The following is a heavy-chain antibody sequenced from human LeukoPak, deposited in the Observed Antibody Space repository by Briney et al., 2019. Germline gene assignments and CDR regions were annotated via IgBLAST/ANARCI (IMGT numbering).Heavy chain of an antibody. CDR2: ISSSSSYI. CDR3: ARGIHFDWLFYY. D-gene: IGHD3-9*01. J-gene: IGHJ4*02. CDR1: GLTFSSYN. Sequence: GGSLRLSCAASGLTFSSYNMNWVRQAPGKGLEWVSSISSSSSYIYYADSVKGRFTISRDNAKNSLYLQMNSLRAEDTAVYYCARGIHFDWLFYYWGQGTLVTVSS. V-gene: IGHV3-21*01.